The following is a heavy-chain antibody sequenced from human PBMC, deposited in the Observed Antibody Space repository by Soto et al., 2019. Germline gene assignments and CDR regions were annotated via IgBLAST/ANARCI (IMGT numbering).Heavy chain of an antibody. J-gene: IGHJ6*03. CDR1: EDTFSNYA. D-gene: IGHD3-10*01. Sequence: GGSLTLSCEGSEDTFSNYAMSWVCQAQGKGLEWVSYISSSSSTIYYADSAKGRFTISRDNAKNSLYLQMNSLRAEDTAVYYCARYDQAYYGDGVGWNYLVVWGKGTTVTVSS. CDR3: ARYDQAYYGDGVGWNYLVV. CDR2: ISSSSSTI. V-gene: IGHV3-48*01.